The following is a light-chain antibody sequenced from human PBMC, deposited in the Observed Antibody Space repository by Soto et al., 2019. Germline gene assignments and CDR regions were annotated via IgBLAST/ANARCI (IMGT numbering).Light chain of an antibody. Sequence: DIQMTQSPSSLSASAGERVTITCRASQSISSYLNWYQQKPGKAPKLLIYAASSLQSGVPSRFSGSGSGTDFTLTISSLQPEDFATYYCQQSSEATWTFGQGTKVDIK. CDR1: QSISSY. V-gene: IGKV1-39*01. J-gene: IGKJ1*01. CDR2: AAS. CDR3: QQSSEATWT.